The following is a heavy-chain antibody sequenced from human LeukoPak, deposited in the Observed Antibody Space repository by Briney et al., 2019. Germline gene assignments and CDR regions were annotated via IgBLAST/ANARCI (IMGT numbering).Heavy chain of an antibody. J-gene: IGHJ4*02. D-gene: IGHD5-18*01. CDR2: IWYDGSNK. V-gene: IGHV3-33*06. CDR1: GFTFSSYG. CDR3: AQGRLGYSYGAFDH. Sequence: PGGSLRLSCAAFGFTFSSYGMHWVRQAPGKGLEWVTVIWYDGSNKYYADPVKGRFTISRDNSKNTLYLQMHSLRVEDTAVYYCAQGRLGYSYGAFDHWGQGTLVTVSS.